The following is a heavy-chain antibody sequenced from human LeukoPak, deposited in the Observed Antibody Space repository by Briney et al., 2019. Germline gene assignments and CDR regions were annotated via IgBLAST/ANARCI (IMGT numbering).Heavy chain of an antibody. CDR1: GGTFSSYA. V-gene: IGHV1-69*05. CDR3: ARDLDGLLFGGGDYDILGD. CDR2: IIPIFGTA. D-gene: IGHD3-9*01. J-gene: IGHJ4*02. Sequence: VASVKVSCKASGGTFSSYAISWVRQAPGQGLEWMGRIIPIFGTANYAQKFQGRVTITTDESTSTAYMELSSLRSEDTAVYYCARDLDGLLFGGGDYDILGDWGQGTLVTVSS.